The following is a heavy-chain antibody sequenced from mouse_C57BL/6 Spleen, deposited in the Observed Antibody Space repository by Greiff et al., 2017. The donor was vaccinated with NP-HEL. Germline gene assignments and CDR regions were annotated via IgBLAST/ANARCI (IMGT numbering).Heavy chain of an antibody. V-gene: IGHV1-61*01. D-gene: IGHD2-4*01. J-gene: IGHJ3*01. Sequence: VKLQQPGAELVRPGSSVKLSCKASGYTFTSYWMDWVKQRPGQGLEWIGNIYPSDSETHYNQKFKDKATLTVDKSSSTAYMQLSSLTSEDSAVYYCARSEDYDAYWGQGTLVTVSA. CDR1: GYTFTSYW. CDR3: ARSEDYDAY. CDR2: IYPSDSET.